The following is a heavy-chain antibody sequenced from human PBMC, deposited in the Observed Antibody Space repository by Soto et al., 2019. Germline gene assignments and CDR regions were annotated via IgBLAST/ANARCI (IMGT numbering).Heavy chain of an antibody. CDR2: ISSDGGNR. CDR1: GFTFSDYA. J-gene: IGHJ4*02. V-gene: IGHV3-30-3*01. Sequence: PGGSLRLSCAASGFTFSDYALHWVRQAPGKGLEWVTVISSDGGNRYYADSVKGRFTISRDNSKNTLYLQMNRLRVEDTAIYICEHLAGLYHTDGFWGQGTQVTVSS. D-gene: IGHD5-18*01. CDR3: EHLAGLYHTDGF.